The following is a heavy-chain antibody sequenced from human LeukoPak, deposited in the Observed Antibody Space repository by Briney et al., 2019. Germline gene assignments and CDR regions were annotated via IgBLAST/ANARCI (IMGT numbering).Heavy chain of an antibody. CDR3: ARQNPNWFDP. CDR2: IYYSGST. Sequence: SETLSLTCIVSGGSISNYYWSWIRQPPGKGLEWIGYIYYSGSTNCNPSLKSRVTISVDTSKNQFSLKLSSVTAADTAVYYCARQNPNWFDPWGQGTLATVSS. J-gene: IGHJ5*02. V-gene: IGHV4-59*01. CDR1: GGSISNYY.